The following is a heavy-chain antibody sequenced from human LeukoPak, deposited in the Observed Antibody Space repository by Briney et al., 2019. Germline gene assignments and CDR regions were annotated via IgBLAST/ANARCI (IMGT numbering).Heavy chain of an antibody. CDR2: ISSSSSTI. J-gene: IGHJ3*02. D-gene: IGHD5/OR15-5a*01. Sequence: PGGSLRLSCAASGFTFSSYSMNWVRQAPGKGLEWVSYISSSSSTIYYADSVKGRFTISRDNAKNSLYLQMNSLRAEDTAVYYCARDHVSDAFDIWGQGTMVTVSS. CDR1: GFTFSSYS. V-gene: IGHV3-48*01. CDR3: ARDHVSDAFDI.